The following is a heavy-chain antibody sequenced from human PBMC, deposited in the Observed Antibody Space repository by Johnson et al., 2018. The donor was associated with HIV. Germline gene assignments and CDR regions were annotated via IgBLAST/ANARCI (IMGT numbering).Heavy chain of an antibody. CDR2: ISYDGSNK. CDR1: GFTFSTYA. D-gene: IGHD3-10*01. V-gene: IGHV3-30*18. J-gene: IGHJ3*02. CDR3: AKAPYGSGIRPGAFDI. Sequence: QVQLVESGGGVVRPGRSLSLSCTASGFTFSTYAMHWVRQAPGKGLEWVAIISYDGSNKYYADSVKGRFTISRDNSKNTLYLQMNTLRAEDAAVYYCAKAPYGSGIRPGAFDIWGQGTMVTVSS.